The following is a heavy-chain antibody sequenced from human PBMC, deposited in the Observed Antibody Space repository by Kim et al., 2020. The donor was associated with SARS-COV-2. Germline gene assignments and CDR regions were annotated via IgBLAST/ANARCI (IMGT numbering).Heavy chain of an antibody. J-gene: IGHJ4*02. D-gene: IGHD3-10*01. V-gene: IGHV1-69*13. CDR1: GGTFSSYA. Sequence: SVKVSCKASGGTFSSYAISWVRQAPGQGLEWMGGIIPIFGTANYAQKFQGRVTITADESTSTAYMELSSLRSEDTAVYYCARYYYGSGSYYSVDYWGQGTLVTVSS. CDR3: ARYYYGSGSYYSVDY. CDR2: IIPIFGTA.